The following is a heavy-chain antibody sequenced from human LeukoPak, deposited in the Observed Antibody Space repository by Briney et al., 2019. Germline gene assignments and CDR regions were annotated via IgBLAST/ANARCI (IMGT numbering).Heavy chain of an antibody. V-gene: IGHV3-9*01. CDR1: GFTFDYYV. CDR2: ISWNSGSI. Sequence: GRSLGLSCAASGFTFDYYVMHWVRPAPGEGLEWVSGISWNSGSIGYADSVKGRFTISRDNTKNSLYLQMNSLRAEDTALYYCAKDLCSGEAPGWGQGTLVTVSS. CDR3: AKDLCSGEAPG. D-gene: IGHD6-19*01. J-gene: IGHJ4*02.